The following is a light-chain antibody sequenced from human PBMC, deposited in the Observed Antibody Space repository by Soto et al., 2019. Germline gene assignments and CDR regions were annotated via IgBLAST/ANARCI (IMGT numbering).Light chain of an antibody. CDR3: QQRGNFPVT. CDR1: QSVSSY. J-gene: IGKJ4*01. CDR2: DAS. Sequence: EIVLTQFPATLSLSPGERATLSCRASQSVSSYLAWYQQKPGQAPRLLIYDASNRATGIPARFSGSGSGKDFTLTLSSLEPEDSAVYYCQQRGNFPVTFGGGTKVEI. V-gene: IGKV3-11*01.